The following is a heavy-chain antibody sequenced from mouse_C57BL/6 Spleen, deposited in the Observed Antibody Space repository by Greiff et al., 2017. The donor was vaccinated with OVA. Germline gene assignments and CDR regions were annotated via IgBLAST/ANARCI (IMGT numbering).Heavy chain of an antibody. Sequence: VQLQQSGAELVRPGTSVKVSCKASGYAFTNYLIEWVKQRPGQGLEWIGVINPGSGGTNYNEKFKGKATLTADKSSSTAYMQLSSLTSEDSAVYFGARLDYYGSSYYFDYWGQGTTLTVSS. CDR2: INPGSGGT. V-gene: IGHV1-54*01. CDR3: ARLDYYGSSYYFDY. CDR1: GYAFTNYL. D-gene: IGHD1-1*01. J-gene: IGHJ2*01.